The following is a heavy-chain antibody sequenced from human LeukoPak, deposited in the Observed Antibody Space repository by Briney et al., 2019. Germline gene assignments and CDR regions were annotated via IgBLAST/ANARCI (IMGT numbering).Heavy chain of an antibody. J-gene: IGHJ4*02. D-gene: IGHD1-26*01. V-gene: IGHV3-21*01. CDR1: GFTFNNYN. Sequence: GGSLRLSCAASGFTFNNYNMNWVRQAPGKGLEWVSSISSSSTYIYYADSVKGRFTISRDNAKNSLYLQMNSLRVEDTATYYCVRGQGGPAEWGQGTLVTVSS. CDR2: ISSSSTYI. CDR3: VRGQGGPAE.